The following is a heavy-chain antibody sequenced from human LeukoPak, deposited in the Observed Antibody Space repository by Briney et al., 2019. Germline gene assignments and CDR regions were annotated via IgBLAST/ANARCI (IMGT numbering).Heavy chain of an antibody. Sequence: SQTLSPTCTVSGGSISSGSYYWSWIRQPAGKGLEWIGRIYTSGTTNYNPSLKSRVTISVDTSKKQFSLKLSSVTAADTAVYYCARVPYYYDSSGYHYYFDYWGQGTLVTVSS. CDR1: GGSISSGSYY. CDR2: IYTSGTT. CDR3: ARVPYYYDSSGYHYYFDY. V-gene: IGHV4-61*02. J-gene: IGHJ4*02. D-gene: IGHD3-22*01.